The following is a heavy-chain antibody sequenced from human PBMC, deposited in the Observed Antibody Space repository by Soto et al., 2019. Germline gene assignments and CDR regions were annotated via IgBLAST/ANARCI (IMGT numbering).Heavy chain of an antibody. CDR1: GFTVSSNY. CDR3: ATDRVYYDFKALDP. V-gene: IGHV3-53*01. J-gene: IGHJ5*02. Sequence: PVGSLRLSCAASGFTVSSNYMSWVLQAPGKGLEWVSVIYSGGSTYYADSVKGRFTISRDNSKNTLYLQMNSLRAEDTAVYYCATDRVYYDFKALDPWGQGTLVTVSS. D-gene: IGHD3-3*01. CDR2: IYSGGST.